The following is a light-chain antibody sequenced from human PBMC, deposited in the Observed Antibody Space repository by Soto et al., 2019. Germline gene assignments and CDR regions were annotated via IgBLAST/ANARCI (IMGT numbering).Light chain of an antibody. V-gene: IGLV2-8*01. CDR2: EVS. Sequence: QSVLTQPPSASGSPGQSVTISCTGTSSDVGGYNYVSWYQQHPGKAPKLMIYEVSKRPSGVPDRFSGSKSGNTASLTVSGLQAEDEADYYCRSYAGSNNYVFGTGTKVNVL. J-gene: IGLJ1*01. CDR3: RSYAGSNNYV. CDR1: SSDVGGYNY.